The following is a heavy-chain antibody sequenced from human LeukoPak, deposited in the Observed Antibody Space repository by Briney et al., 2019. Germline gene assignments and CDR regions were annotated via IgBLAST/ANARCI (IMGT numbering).Heavy chain of an antibody. J-gene: IGHJ4*02. Sequence: SETLSLTCAVSGDSITSHSWGSWVRQPPGKGLEWIGEAHHGGASNYAPSLESRATISVDKSKNSFSLNLRSVTAADTATYYCASHVTVLGTRGFDFWGRGTLVTVS. CDR1: GDSITSHSW. CDR2: AHHGGAS. CDR3: ASHVTVLGTRGFDF. D-gene: IGHD6-19*01. V-gene: IGHV4-4*02.